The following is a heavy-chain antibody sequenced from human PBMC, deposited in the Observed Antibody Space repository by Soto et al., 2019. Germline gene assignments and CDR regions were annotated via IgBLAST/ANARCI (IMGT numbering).Heavy chain of an antibody. D-gene: IGHD6-13*01. CDR1: GYTFTSYG. CDR3: ARDQDSSSWYYYFDY. V-gene: IGHV1-18*04. Sequence: GASVKVSCKASGYTFTSYGISWVRQAPGQGLEWMGWISAYNGNTNYAQKLQGRVTMTTDTSTSTAYMELRSLRSDDTAVYYCARDQDSSSWYYYFDYWGQGTLVTVSS. CDR2: ISAYNGNT. J-gene: IGHJ4*02.